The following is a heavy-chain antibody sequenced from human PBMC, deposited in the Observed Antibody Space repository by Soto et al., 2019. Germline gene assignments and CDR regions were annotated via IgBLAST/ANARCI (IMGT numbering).Heavy chain of an antibody. CDR2: IYYSGST. V-gene: IGHV4-39*01. CDR3: ARQRTSVVTQAYFDV. Sequence: SETLSLTCTVTGDSISRRSYYWGWIRQPPGKGLEWIGSIYYSGSTYNNPSLRSRVSMSIDTSKDQFSLKLKSVTAADTALYFCARQRTSVVTQAYFDVWCPGCLVT. D-gene: IGHD2-21*02. J-gene: IGHJ4*02. CDR1: GDSISRRSYY.